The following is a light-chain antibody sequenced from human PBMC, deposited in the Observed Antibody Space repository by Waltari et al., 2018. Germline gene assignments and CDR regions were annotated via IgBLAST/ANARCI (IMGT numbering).Light chain of an antibody. CDR2: GGS. J-gene: IGKJ4*01. CDR3: HKYGISPLT. CDR1: QSLSNSY. Sequence: EIVLTQSPATLSLSAGETATLSCRPSQSLSNSYLAWYQQKPGQSPRLLMFGGSFRAAGIPDRFVGSWSGTDFTLTISRLEPEDFAIYYCHKYGISPLTFGGGT. V-gene: IGKV3-20*01.